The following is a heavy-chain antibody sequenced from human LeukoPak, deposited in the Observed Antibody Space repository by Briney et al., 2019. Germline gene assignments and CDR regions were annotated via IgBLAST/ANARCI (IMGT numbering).Heavy chain of an antibody. CDR1: GGSFSGYY. J-gene: IGHJ4*02. V-gene: IGHV4-34*01. CDR2: INHSGST. Sequence: PSETLSLTCAVYGGSFSGYYWSWIRQPPGKGLEWIGEINHSGSTNYNPSLKSRVTMSVDTSKNQFSLKLSSVTAADTAVYYCARDLHYYGSGSQFDYWGQGTLVTVSS. CDR3: ARDLHYYGSGSQFDY. D-gene: IGHD3-10*01.